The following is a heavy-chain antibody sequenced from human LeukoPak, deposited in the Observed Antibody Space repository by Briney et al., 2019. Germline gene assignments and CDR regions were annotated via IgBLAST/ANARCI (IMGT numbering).Heavy chain of an antibody. CDR3: ARDVRYCSSTICYHAFDI. CDR2: IYYSGST. D-gene: IGHD2-2*01. CDR1: GGSISSSNYY. Sequence: SETLSLTCSVSGGSISSSNYYWGWIRQPPGKGLEWIGSIYYSGSTYYNPSLKSRVTISVDTSKNQFSLKMSSVTAADTAVYYCARDVRYCSSTICYHAFDIWGQGTMVTVSS. J-gene: IGHJ3*02. V-gene: IGHV4-39*02.